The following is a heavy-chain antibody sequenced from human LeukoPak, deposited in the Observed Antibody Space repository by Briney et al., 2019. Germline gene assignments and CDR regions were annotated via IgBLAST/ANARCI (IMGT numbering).Heavy chain of an antibody. J-gene: IGHJ5*02. Sequence: SETLSLTCAVSGGSISSYYWSWIRQPPGKGLEWIGEIYYSGSPKYNPSLRSRLTISLDTSKNQFSLELRFVTSADTAVYYCASGSHPLNWFDPWGQGTLVTVSS. D-gene: IGHD1-26*01. CDR2: IYYSGSP. CDR3: ASGSHPLNWFDP. CDR1: GGSISSYY. V-gene: IGHV4-59*01.